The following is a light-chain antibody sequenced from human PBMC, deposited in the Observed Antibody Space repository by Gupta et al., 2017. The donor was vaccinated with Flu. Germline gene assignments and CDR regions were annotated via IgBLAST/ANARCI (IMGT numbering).Light chain of an antibody. CDR3: QLRSNWPPEFT. CDR1: QSVSSY. V-gene: IGKV3-11*01. CDR2: DAS. J-gene: IGKJ3*01. Sequence: EIVFTQSPATQSLSPGERATLSCRASQSVSSYLAWYQQKPGQAPRLLIYDASNRATGVPARFSGSGSETDFTLTISSLEPEDVALYYCQLRSNWPPEFTFGPGTNVDIK.